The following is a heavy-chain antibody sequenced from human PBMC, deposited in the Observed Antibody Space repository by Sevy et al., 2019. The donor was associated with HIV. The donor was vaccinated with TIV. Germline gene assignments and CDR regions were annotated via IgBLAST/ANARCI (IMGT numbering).Heavy chain of an antibody. D-gene: IGHD6-19*01. V-gene: IGHV3-33*01. Sequence: GGSLRLSCAASGFTFSSYGMHWVRQAPGKGLEWVAVIWYDGSNKYYADSVKGRFTISRDNSKNTLYLQMKSLRAEDTAVYYCASVGIAVAGYYFDYWGQGTLVTVSS. CDR1: GFTFSSYG. J-gene: IGHJ4*02. CDR2: IWYDGSNK. CDR3: ASVGIAVAGYYFDY.